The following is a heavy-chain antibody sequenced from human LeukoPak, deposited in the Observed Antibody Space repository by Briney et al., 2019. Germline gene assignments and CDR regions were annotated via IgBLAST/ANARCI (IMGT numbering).Heavy chain of an antibody. CDR1: GGSISSYY. D-gene: IGHD4-17*01. V-gene: IGHV4-59*01. Sequence: PSETLSLTCTVSGGSISSYYWSWVRQPPGKGLEWIGYIYYSGSTNYNPSLKSRVTISVDTSKNQFSLKLSSVTAADTAVYYCARGPYGDYPFDYWGQGTLVTVSS. CDR2: IYYSGST. CDR3: ARGPYGDYPFDY. J-gene: IGHJ4*02.